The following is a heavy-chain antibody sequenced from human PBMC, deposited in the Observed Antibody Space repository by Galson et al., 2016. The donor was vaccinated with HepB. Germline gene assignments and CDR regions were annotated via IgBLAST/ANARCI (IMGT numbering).Heavy chain of an antibody. CDR3: ARARYSSGLYNWFDP. CDR2: IYYSGST. J-gene: IGHJ5*02. Sequence: SISSGGYYWSWIRQPPGKGLEWIGYIYYSGSTYYNPSLKSRVTISVDTSKNQFSLKLSSVTAADTAVYYCARARYSSGLYNWFDPWGQGTLVTVSS. V-gene: IGHV4-30-4*01. CDR1: SISSGGYY. D-gene: IGHD6-19*01.